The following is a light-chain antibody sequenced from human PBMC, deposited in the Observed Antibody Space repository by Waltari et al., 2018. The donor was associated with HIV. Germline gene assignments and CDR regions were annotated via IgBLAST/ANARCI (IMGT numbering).Light chain of an antibody. CDR3: QQYYKWPLT. CDR2: GAS. Sequence: EIVMLQSPATLSVSPGERATLSCRASQSVSSKLAWYQLKPGQAPRLLIYGASTRSIGIPGRFSGSESGTEFILTISSLQSEDCAVYYCQQYYKWPLTFGQGTRLEIK. J-gene: IGKJ5*01. V-gene: IGKV3D-15*01. CDR1: QSVSSK.